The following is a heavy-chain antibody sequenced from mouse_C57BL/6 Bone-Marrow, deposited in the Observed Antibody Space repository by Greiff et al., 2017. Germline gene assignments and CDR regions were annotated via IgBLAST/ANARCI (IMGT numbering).Heavy chain of an antibody. J-gene: IGHJ4*01. CDR2: INYDGSST. Sequence: DVKLVESEGGLVQPGSSMKLSCTASGFTFSDYYMAWVRQVPEKGLEWVANINYDGSSTYYLDSLKSRFIISRGNAKNILYLQMSSLKSEDTATYYCAREFTTVVATDYAMDYWGQGTSVTVSS. CDR1: GFTFSDYY. D-gene: IGHD1-1*01. V-gene: IGHV5-16*01. CDR3: AREFTTVVATDYAMDY.